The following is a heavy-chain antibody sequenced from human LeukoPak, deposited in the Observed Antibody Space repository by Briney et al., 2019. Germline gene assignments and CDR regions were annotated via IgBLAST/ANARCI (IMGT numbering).Heavy chain of an antibody. CDR1: GGSFSGYY. V-gene: IGHV4-34*01. D-gene: IGHD3-3*01. CDR2: INHSGST. J-gene: IGHJ4*02. CDR3: ARYYDFWSGYYSGNDY. Sequence: NASETLSLTCAVYGGSFSGYYWSWIRQPPGKGLEWIGEINHSGSTNYNPSLKSRVTISVDTSKNQFSLKLSSVTAADTAVYYCARYYDFWSGYYSGNDYWGQGTLVTVSS.